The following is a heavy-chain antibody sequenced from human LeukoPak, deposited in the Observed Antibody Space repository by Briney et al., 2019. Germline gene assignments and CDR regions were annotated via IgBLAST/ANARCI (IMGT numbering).Heavy chain of an antibody. Sequence: GGSLRLSCAASGFTFDDYGMSWVRQAPGKGLEWVSGINWNGGSTGYAGSVKGRFTISRDNAKNSLYLQMNGLRAEDTALYYCARAGGYSGYECFDYWGQGTLVTVSS. CDR2: INWNGGST. D-gene: IGHD5-12*01. V-gene: IGHV3-20*04. CDR3: ARAGGYSGYECFDY. J-gene: IGHJ4*02. CDR1: GFTFDDYG.